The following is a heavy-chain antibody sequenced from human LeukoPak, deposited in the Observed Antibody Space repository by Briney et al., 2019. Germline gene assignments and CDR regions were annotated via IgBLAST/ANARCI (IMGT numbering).Heavy chain of an antibody. CDR1: GFTFSSYA. D-gene: IGHD3-10*01. CDR3: AKDSSDRGVYDYYFDY. V-gene: IGHV3-30*01. Sequence: SGGSLRLSCAASGFTFSSYAMHWVRQAPGKGLEGVAVISYDGSNKYYADSVKGRFTISRDNSKNTLYLQMNSLRAEDAAVYYCAKDSSDRGVYDYYFDYWGQGTLVTVSS. J-gene: IGHJ4*02. CDR2: ISYDGSNK.